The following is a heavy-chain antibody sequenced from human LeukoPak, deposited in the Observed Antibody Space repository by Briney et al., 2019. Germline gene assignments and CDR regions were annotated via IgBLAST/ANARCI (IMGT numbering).Heavy chain of an antibody. V-gene: IGHV4-34*01. CDR3: ARVRLYGDYVNAFDI. CDR2: INYGGST. D-gene: IGHD4-17*01. J-gene: IGHJ3*02. CDR1: GGSFSDYY. Sequence: SETLSLTCAVFGGSFSDYYWSWIRQSPGKGLEWIGEINYGGSTNYNPSLKSRVTISVDTSKNQFSLKLSSVTAADTAVYYCARVRLYGDYVNAFDIWGQGTMVTVSS.